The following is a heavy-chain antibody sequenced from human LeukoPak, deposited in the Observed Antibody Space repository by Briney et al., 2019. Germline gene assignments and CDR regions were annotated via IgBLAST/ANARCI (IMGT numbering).Heavy chain of an antibody. Sequence: GGSLRLSCAASGFTLRQYAMTWVRQAPGKGLEWVSSISDSGGSTYYADSVMGRFTISRDNSKNTLHLQMNSLRAEDTAVYYCAKWLGRANSVVNPNMDVWGKGTTVTVSS. CDR1: GFTLRQYA. J-gene: IGHJ6*03. CDR3: AKWLGRANSVVNPNMDV. D-gene: IGHD2-21*01. V-gene: IGHV3-23*01. CDR2: ISDSGGST.